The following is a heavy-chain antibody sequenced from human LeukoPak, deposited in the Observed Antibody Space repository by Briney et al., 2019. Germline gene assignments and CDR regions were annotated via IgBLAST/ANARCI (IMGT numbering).Heavy chain of an antibody. Sequence: GGSLRLSCAASGFTFDDYAMHWVRQAPGKGLEWVSLLSGDGGSTYYADSVKGRFTISRDNSKNSLYLQMNSLRTEDTDLYYCAKDLDRSRWYSGPQTYYFEYWGQGTLVTVSS. CDR2: LSGDGGST. D-gene: IGHD6-13*01. CDR1: GFTFDDYA. V-gene: IGHV3-43*02. J-gene: IGHJ4*02. CDR3: AKDLDRSRWYSGPQTYYFEY.